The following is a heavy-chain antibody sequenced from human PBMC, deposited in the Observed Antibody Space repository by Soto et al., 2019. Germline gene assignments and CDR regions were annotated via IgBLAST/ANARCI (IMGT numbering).Heavy chain of an antibody. D-gene: IGHD3-10*01. CDR2: TSFDGSNE. CDR3: ARVTGFYGSGEIDY. V-gene: IGHV3-30-3*01. CDR1: GFTFTGFA. J-gene: IGHJ4*02. Sequence: QVQLVESGGGVVQPGRSLRLSCAASGFTFTGFAMYWVRQAPGKGLEWVAVTSFDGSNEYDADFVEGRFTISRDNSKNTLYLQMNSLRPEDTAVYYCARVTGFYGSGEIDYWGQGTLVTVSS.